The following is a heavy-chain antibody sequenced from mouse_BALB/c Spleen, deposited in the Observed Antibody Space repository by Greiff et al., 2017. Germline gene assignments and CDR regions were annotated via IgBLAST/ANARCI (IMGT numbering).Heavy chain of an antibody. CDR1: GYTFTSYY. V-gene: IGHV1S81*02. D-gene: IGHD2-3*01. CDR3: TRRTYDGYYFGY. J-gene: IGHJ2*01. CDR2: INPSNGGT. Sequence: VQLQQSGAELVKPGASVKLSCKASGYTFTSYYMYWVKQRPGQGLEWIGEINPSNGGTNFNEKFKSKATLTVDKSSSTAYMQLSSLTSEDSAVYYCTRRTYDGYYFGYWGQGTTLTVSS.